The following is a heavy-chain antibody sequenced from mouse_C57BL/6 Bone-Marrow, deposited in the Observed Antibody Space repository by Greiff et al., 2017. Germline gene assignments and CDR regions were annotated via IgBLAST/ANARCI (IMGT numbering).Heavy chain of an antibody. D-gene: IGHD1-1*01. V-gene: IGHV14-4*01. Sequence: EVQRVESGAELVRPGASVKLSCTASGFNIKDDYMHWVKQRPEQGLEWIGWIDPENGDTEYASKFQGKATITADTSSNTAYLHLSSLTSEDTAVYYCTFTTVVAPFAYWGQGTLVTVSA. CDR1: GFNIKDDY. CDR3: TFTTVVAPFAY. CDR2: IDPENGDT. J-gene: IGHJ3*01.